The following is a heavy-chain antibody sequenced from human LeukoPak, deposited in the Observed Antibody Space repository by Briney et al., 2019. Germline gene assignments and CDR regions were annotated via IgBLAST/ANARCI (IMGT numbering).Heavy chain of an antibody. CDR2: IYHSEST. CDR3: ARDRPLLTGWSWFDP. CDR1: GYSITSGYY. J-gene: IGHJ5*02. D-gene: IGHD6-19*01. V-gene: IGHV4-38-2*02. Sequence: SETLSLTCAVPGYSITSGYYWGWIRQPPGKGLEWIGTIYHSESTYYNPSLKSRLTISVDTSKNQFSLKLTSVTAADTAVYYCARDRPLLTGWSWFDPWGQGTLVTVSS.